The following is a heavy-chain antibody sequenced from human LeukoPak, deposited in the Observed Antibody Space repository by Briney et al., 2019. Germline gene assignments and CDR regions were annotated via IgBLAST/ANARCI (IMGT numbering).Heavy chain of an antibody. V-gene: IGHV3-74*01. CDR3: ARDPEWLLYRYLDY. Sequence: PVGSLRLSCAASVFTFSSYWMHWVRQAPGKGLVWVSRINSDGSSTSYADSVKGRFTISRDNAKNTLYLQMNTLRAEDTAVYYCARDPEWLLYRYLDYCGQGTLVTVSS. CDR1: VFTFSSYW. J-gene: IGHJ4*02. D-gene: IGHD3-3*01. CDR2: INSDGSST.